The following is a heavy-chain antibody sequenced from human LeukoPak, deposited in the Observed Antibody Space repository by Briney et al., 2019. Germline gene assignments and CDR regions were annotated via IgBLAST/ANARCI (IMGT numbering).Heavy chain of an antibody. CDR2: ISYDGSNK. D-gene: IGHD4-17*01. CDR1: GFTFSSYA. V-gene: IGHV3-30*04. J-gene: IGHJ4*02. CDR3: ADSNFYGDHTKPPLPFDY. Sequence: PGGSLRLSCAASGFTFSSYAMHWVRQAPGKGLEWVAVISYDGSNKYYADSVKGRFTISRDNSKNTLYLQMNSLRAEDTAVYYCADSNFYGDHTKPPLPFDYWGQGTLVTVSS.